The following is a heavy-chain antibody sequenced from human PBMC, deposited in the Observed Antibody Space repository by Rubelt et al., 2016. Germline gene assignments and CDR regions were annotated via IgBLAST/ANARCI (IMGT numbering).Heavy chain of an antibody. V-gene: IGHV3-53*01. CDR3: AKGVLVEYSNTMDV. Sequence: GEGLEWVSVIYSGGSTYYADSVKGRFTISRDNSKNTLYLQMNSLRAEDTAVYYCAKGVLVEYSNTMDVWGQGTTVTVSS. CDR2: IYSGGST. D-gene: IGHD6-6*01. J-gene: IGHJ6*02.